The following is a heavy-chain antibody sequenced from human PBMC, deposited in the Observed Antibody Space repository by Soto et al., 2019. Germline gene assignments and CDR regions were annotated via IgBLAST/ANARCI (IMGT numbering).Heavy chain of an antibody. CDR2: ISYDGSNK. CDR1: GFTFSSYG. V-gene: IGHV3-30*18. D-gene: IGHD2-21*02. CDR3: AKDGCHDCPPGNWFDP. Sequence: GGSLRLSCAASGFTFSSYGMHWVRQAPGKGLEWVAVISYDGSNKYYADSVKGRFTISRDNSKNTLYLQMNSLRAEDTAVYYCAKDGCHDCPPGNWFDPWGQGTLVTVSS. J-gene: IGHJ5*02.